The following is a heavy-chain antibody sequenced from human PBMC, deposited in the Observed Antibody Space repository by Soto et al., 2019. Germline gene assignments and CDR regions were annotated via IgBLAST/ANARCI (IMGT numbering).Heavy chain of an antibody. V-gene: IGHV3-9*01. CDR2: ISWNSGSI. Sequence: SLRLSCAASGFTFDDYAMHWVRQAPGKGLEWVSGISWNSGSIGYADSVKGRFTISRDNAKNSLYLQMNSLRAEDTALYYCAGHLGYCSSTSCYGEGGMDVWGQGTTVTVSS. CDR3: AGHLGYCSSTSCYGEGGMDV. D-gene: IGHD2-2*01. CDR1: GFTFDDYA. J-gene: IGHJ6*02.